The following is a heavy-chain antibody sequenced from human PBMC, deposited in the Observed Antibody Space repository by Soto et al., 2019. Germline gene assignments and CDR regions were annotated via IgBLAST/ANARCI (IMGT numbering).Heavy chain of an antibody. V-gene: IGHV3-7*05. CDR1: GFTFSSYR. Sequence: GGSLRLSCAASGFTFSSYRMSWVRQAPGKGLEWVANIKQDGSEKYYVDSVKGRFTISRDNAKNSLYLQMNSLRAEDTAVYYCARDLDISTSCYASPCDAFDIWGQGTMVTVSS. J-gene: IGHJ3*02. D-gene: IGHD2-2*01. CDR3: ARDLDISTSCYASPCDAFDI. CDR2: IKQDGSEK.